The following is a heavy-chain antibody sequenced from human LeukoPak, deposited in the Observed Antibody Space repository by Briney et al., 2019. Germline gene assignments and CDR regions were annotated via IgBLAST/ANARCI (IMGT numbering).Heavy chain of an antibody. Sequence: SETLSLTCTVSGGSISSYYWSWIRQPAGKGLEWIGRIYTSGSTNYNPSLKSRVTMSVDTSKNQFSLKLSSVTAADTAVYYCASVSGSYYEIWFDPWGQGTLVTVSS. J-gene: IGHJ5*02. D-gene: IGHD1-26*01. CDR2: IYTSGST. CDR1: GGSISSYY. V-gene: IGHV4-4*07. CDR3: ASVSGSYYEIWFDP.